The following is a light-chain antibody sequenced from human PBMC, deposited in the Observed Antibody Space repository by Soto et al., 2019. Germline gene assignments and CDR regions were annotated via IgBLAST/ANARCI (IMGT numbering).Light chain of an antibody. CDR1: TSDVGGYNL. V-gene: IGLV2-23*01. CDR3: CSYASSSSYV. Sequence: QSALTQPASVSGSPGQSITISCSGTTSDVGGYNLVSWYQQHTAKAPKLLIYEGIQRPSGVSSRFSGSKSGNTASLTISGLQAEDEADYYCCSYASSSSYVFGTGTKLTVL. CDR2: EGI. J-gene: IGLJ1*01.